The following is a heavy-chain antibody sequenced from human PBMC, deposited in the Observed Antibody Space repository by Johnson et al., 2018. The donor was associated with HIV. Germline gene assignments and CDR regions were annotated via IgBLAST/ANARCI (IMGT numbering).Heavy chain of an antibody. D-gene: IGHD2-21*02. CDR3: ARGLAYCGGDCSPDAFDS. V-gene: IGHV3-13*01. J-gene: IGHJ3*02. Sequence: VQLVESGGGLVQPGGSLRLSCAASGFTFSSYDMHWVRQATGKGMEWVSAIGTAGDTYYPGSVTGRFTLPRENAKNSLYLQMNSLRAGDTAVYYCARGLAYCGGDCSPDAFDSWGQGTMVTVSS. CDR2: IGTAGDT. CDR1: GFTFSSYD.